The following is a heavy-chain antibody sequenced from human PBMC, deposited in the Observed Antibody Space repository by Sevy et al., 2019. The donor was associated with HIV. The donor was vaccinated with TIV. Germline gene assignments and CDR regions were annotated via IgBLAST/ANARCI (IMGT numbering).Heavy chain of an antibody. CDR2: ISYDGSSE. V-gene: IGHV3-30*03. D-gene: IGHD6-19*01. J-gene: IGHJ4*02. CDR1: AFTFSAHA. Sequence: GESLKISCAASAFTFSAHAMHWVRQAPGKGLEWVAVISYDGSSEYYADSVKGRFTISRDNSKNTLYLQMHGLRPDDTAVYYCARDAGYSTVWYPGYWGRGTLVTVSS. CDR3: ARDAGYSTVWYPGY.